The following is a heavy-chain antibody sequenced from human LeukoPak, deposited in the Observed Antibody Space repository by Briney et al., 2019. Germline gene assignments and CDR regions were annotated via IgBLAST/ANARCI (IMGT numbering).Heavy chain of an antibody. CDR1: GYTFTSYD. CDR2: MNPKSGNT. J-gene: IGHJ3*02. D-gene: IGHD4-17*01. CDR3: LRGDYVLDAFDI. V-gene: IGHV1-8*01. Sequence: ASVKVSCKASGYTFTSYDINRVRQATGQGLEWMGWMNPKSGNTGYAQKFQGRVTMTRNTSISTAYMELSSLRSEDTAVYYCLRGDYVLDAFDIWGQGTMVTVSS.